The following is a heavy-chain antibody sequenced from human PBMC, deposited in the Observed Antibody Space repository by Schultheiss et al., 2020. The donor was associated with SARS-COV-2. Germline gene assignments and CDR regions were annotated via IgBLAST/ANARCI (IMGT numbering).Heavy chain of an antibody. D-gene: IGHD1-26*01. CDR1: GFTFSSFA. CDR3: AKDVKRTGSAPDY. CDR2: ISLDGSRK. V-gene: IGHV3-30*18. J-gene: IGHJ4*02. Sequence: GGSLRLSCAASGFTFSSFALHWVRQAPGEGLEWVAVISLDGSRKHYADSVKGRFTISRDNSKNTLYLQMNSLRAEDTAVYYCAKDVKRTGSAPDYWGQGTLVTVSS.